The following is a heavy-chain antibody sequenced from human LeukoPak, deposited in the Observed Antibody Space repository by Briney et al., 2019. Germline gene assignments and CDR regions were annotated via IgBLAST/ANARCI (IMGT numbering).Heavy chain of an antibody. V-gene: IGHV4-61*02. CDR3: ARTIVVVPAAMNWFDP. J-gene: IGHJ5*02. CDR2: IYTSGST. CDR1: GGSISGGSYY. Sequence: SETLSLTCTVSGGSISGGSYYWSWIRQPAGKGLEWIGRIYTSGSTNYNPSLKSRVTISVDTSKNQFSLKLSSVTAADTAVYYCARTIVVVPAAMNWFDPWGQGTLVTVSS. D-gene: IGHD2-2*01.